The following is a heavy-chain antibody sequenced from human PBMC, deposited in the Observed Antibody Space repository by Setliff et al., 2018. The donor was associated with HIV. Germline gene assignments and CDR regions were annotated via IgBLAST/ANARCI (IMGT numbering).Heavy chain of an antibody. Sequence: ASVKVSCKASGYTFTNYYIHWVRQAPGQGLEWMGLINPSGGRTSYAQKFQGKLTMTRDTSKNQFSLKLNSVTAADTAVYYCAKDRSGRLLPQNYWYFDLWGPGTLVTVSS. CDR3: AKDRSGRLLPQNYWYFDL. D-gene: IGHD3-22*01. J-gene: IGHJ2*01. V-gene: IGHV1-46*01. CDR2: INPSGGRT. CDR1: GYTFTNYY.